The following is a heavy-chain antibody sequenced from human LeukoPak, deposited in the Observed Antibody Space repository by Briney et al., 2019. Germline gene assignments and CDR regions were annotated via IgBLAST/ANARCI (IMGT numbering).Heavy chain of an antibody. CDR2: IYYSGST. CDR1: GGSISSYY. J-gene: IGHJ3*02. Sequence: PETLSLTCTVSGGSISSYYWSWIRQPPGKGLEWIGYIYYSGSTNYNPSLKSRVTISVDTSKNQFSLKLSSATAADTAVYYCARDVGTIFGVVRTEGAFDIWGQGTMVTVSS. CDR3: ARDVGTIFGVVRTEGAFDI. D-gene: IGHD3-3*01. V-gene: IGHV4-59*01.